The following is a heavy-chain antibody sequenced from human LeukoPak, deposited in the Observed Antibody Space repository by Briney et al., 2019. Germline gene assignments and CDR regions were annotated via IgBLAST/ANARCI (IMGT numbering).Heavy chain of an antibody. D-gene: IGHD6-6*01. V-gene: IGHV4-39*01. CDR2: IYYSGST. CDR1: GFTFSSYA. Sequence: GSLRLSCAASGFTFSSYAMHWIRQPPGKGLEWIGSIYYSGSTYYNPSLKSRVTISVDTSKNQFSLKLSSVTAADTAVYYCARRVAARPEGDYWGQGTLVTVSS. J-gene: IGHJ4*02. CDR3: ARRVAARPEGDY.